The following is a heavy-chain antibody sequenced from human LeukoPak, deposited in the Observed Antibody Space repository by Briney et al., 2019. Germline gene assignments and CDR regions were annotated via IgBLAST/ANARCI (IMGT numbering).Heavy chain of an antibody. D-gene: IGHD3-22*01. CDR1: GYTFTSYY. Sequence: GASVKVSCKASGYTFTSYYMHWVRQAPGQGLEWMGLINPTGGSTGYAQKFQGRVTMTRNTATSTVYMDLSSLTSDDTAIYYCARRSDDYDSSAYYHWGLGTLVTVSS. V-gene: IGHV1-46*01. CDR2: INPTGGST. J-gene: IGHJ4*02. CDR3: ARRSDDYDSSAYYH.